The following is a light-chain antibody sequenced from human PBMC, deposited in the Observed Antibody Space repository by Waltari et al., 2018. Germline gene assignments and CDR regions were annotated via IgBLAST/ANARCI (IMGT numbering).Light chain of an antibody. CDR1: QSFTRK. V-gene: IGKV3-15*01. CDR2: GFS. CDR3: SQYNDWPYT. Sequence: EIVMTQSPATLSVSPGDRATLSCRASQSFTRKLSWYQQKPGQVPRLLIYGFSTRATGIPARFSGSGSGTEFTLTISSLQSEDSAVYYCSQYNDWPYTFGQGTKLELQ. J-gene: IGKJ2*01.